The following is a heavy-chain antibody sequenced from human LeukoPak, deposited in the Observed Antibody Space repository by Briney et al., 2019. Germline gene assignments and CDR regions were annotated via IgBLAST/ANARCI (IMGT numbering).Heavy chain of an antibody. V-gene: IGHV3-7*01. CDR3: ARPAYTAAYDL. J-gene: IGHJ3*01. Sequence: PGGSLRLSCEASGFVFSDVWMTWVRQAPGKGLEWVANIKGDGSEGNYVDSVKGRFTISRDNAKNSLYLQMNSLRPEDTAVYYCARPAYTAAYDLWGQGTMVTVSS. CDR1: GFVFSDVW. CDR2: IKGDGSEG. D-gene: IGHD3-16*01.